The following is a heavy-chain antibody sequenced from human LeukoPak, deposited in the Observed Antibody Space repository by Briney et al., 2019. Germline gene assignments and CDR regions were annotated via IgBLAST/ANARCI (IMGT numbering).Heavy chain of an antibody. CDR2: ISYDGSNK. V-gene: IGHV3-30*18. J-gene: IGHJ6*02. D-gene: IGHD2-2*01. Sequence: GGSLRLSCAASGFTFTTYWMSWVRQAPGKGLEWVAVISYDGSNKYYADSVKGRFTISRDNSKNTLYLQMNSLRAEDTAVYYCAKDGPPRYQPPRFGMDVWGQGTTVTVSS. CDR1: GFTFTTYW. CDR3: AKDGPPRYQPPRFGMDV.